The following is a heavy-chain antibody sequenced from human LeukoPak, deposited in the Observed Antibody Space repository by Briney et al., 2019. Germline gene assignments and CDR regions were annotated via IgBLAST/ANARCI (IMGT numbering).Heavy chain of an antibody. CDR2: ISAYNGNT. CDR1: GYTFTSYG. V-gene: IGHV1-18*01. D-gene: IGHD3-10*01. Sequence: ASVKVSCKASGYTFTSYGISWVRHAPGQRLEWMGWISAYNGNTNYAQKLQGRVTMTTDTSTSTAYMELRSLRSDDTAVYYCARDVITIVRNQFDPWGQGTLVSVSS. J-gene: IGHJ5*02. CDR3: ARDVITIVRNQFDP.